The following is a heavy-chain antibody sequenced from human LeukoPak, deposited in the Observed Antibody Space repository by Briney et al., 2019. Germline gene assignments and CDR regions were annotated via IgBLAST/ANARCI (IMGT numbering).Heavy chain of an antibody. CDR1: GFTFSSYW. CDR2: INSDGSST. Sequence: GGSLRLSCAASGFTFSSYWMHWVRQAPGKGLVWVSRINSDGSSTSYADSVKGRFTISRDNAKSSLYLQMNSLRAEDTAVYYCARDYGEYVGYYYYYMDVWGKGTTVTVSS. CDR3: ARDYGEYVGYYYYYMDV. V-gene: IGHV3-74*01. D-gene: IGHD4-17*01. J-gene: IGHJ6*03.